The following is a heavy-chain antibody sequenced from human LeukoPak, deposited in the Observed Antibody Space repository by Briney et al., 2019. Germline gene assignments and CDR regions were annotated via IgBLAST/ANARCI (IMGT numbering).Heavy chain of an antibody. Sequence: GGSLRLSCAASGFNFSPYDMHWVRHSTGNGLEWVSTIGTAGDAYYTDSVKGRFTISRENAKSSLYLQMNSLRAEDTAVYYCARSAYFDYWGQGTLVTVSS. CDR3: ARSAYFDY. V-gene: IGHV3-13*01. CDR1: GFNFSPYD. CDR2: IGTAGDA. J-gene: IGHJ4*02.